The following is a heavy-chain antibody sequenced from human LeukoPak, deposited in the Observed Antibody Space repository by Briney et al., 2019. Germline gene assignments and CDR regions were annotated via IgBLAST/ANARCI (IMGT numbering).Heavy chain of an antibody. V-gene: IGHV3-21*01. CDR1: GFTFSDYD. D-gene: IGHD3-16*01. CDR2: ISYLSSHV. Sequence: GGSLRLSCSASGFTFSDYDMNWVRQAPGKGLEWVSSISYLSSHVYYGDSVKGRFSISRDNAKNSLYLQMNSPGAEDTAIYYCGRAFPPLRTSSAGDLWGQGILVTVSS. CDR3: GRAFPPLRTSSAGDL. J-gene: IGHJ4*02.